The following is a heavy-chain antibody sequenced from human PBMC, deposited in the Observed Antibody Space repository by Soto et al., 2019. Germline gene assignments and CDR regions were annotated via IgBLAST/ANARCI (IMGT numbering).Heavy chain of an antibody. D-gene: IGHD5-18*01. V-gene: IGHV3-23*01. CDR1: GFTFSSYA. Sequence: GGSLRLSCAASGFTFSSYAMSWVRQAPGKGLEWVSAISGSGGSTYYADSVKGRFTISRDNSKNTLYLQMNSLRAEDTAVYYCAKDRLLGYSYGQGPYFDYWGQGTLVTVSS. J-gene: IGHJ4*02. CDR2: ISGSGGST. CDR3: AKDRLLGYSYGQGPYFDY.